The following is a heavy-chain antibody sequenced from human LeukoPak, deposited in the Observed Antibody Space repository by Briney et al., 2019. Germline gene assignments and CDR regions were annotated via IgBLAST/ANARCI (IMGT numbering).Heavy chain of an antibody. CDR2: IYYSGST. V-gene: IGHV4-59*01. Sequence: SETLSLTCTVSGGSISSYYWSWIRQPPGKALEWIGYIYYSGSTKYNPSFKSRVTISVDTSKNHFSLKLSSVTAADTALYYCATAPNYWYFDLWGRGTLVTVSS. CDR1: GGSISSYY. J-gene: IGHJ2*01. CDR3: ATAPNYWYFDL.